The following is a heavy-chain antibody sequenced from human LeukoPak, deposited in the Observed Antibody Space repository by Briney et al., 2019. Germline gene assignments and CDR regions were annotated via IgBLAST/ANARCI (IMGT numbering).Heavy chain of an antibody. Sequence: PGGSLRLSCAASGFTFDTYVMSWVRQAPGKGLEWVSAISGSGGSTYYADSVKGRFTISRDNSKNALYLQMNSLRAEDTAVYYCAKGDVLRFLEWSQYFQHWGQGTLVTVSS. CDR2: ISGSGGST. CDR3: AKGDVLRFLEWSQYFQH. CDR1: GFTFDTYV. J-gene: IGHJ1*01. D-gene: IGHD3-3*01. V-gene: IGHV3-23*01.